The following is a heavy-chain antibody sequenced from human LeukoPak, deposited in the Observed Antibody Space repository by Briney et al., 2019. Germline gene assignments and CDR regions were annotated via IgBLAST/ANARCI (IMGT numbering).Heavy chain of an antibody. CDR1: GFTFSSYA. CDR2: ISGSGGST. D-gene: IGHD6-13*01. Sequence: GGSLRLSCAASGFTFSSYAMSWVRQAPGKGLEWVSAISGSGGSTYYADSVKGRFTISRDNSKNTLYLQMNSLRAEDTAVYYCARDHSSWRAFDYWGQGTPVTVSS. J-gene: IGHJ4*02. V-gene: IGHV3-23*01. CDR3: ARDHSSWRAFDY.